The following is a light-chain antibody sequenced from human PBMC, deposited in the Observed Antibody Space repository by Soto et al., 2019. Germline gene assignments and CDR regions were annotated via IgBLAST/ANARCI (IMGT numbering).Light chain of an antibody. V-gene: IGKV1-33*01. CDR1: QDIRKF. J-gene: IGKJ4*01. Sequence: DIQMTQSPSSLSAFVGDRVTITCQASQDIRKFLNWYQQRPGKAPKLLIYDASNLETGVPSRFSGSGFGTDFTFTISSLQPEDIATYYGQQYDNLPLAFGGGTKVEIK. CDR3: QQYDNLPLA. CDR2: DAS.